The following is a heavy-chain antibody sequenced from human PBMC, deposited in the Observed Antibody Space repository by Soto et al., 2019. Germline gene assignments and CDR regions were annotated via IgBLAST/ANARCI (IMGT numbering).Heavy chain of an antibody. CDR3: GRERRGNDRGGY. CDR1: GYTFTSYG. Sequence: QVQLVQSGAEVKKPGASVKVSCKASGYTFTSYGISWVRQAPGQGLEWMGWISAYNGNTNYAQKLQGRVTMTTDTSTSTAEMELRSLRSEDTAVYYCGRERRGNDRGGYWGQGTLVTVSS. CDR2: ISAYNGNT. D-gene: IGHD3-22*01. V-gene: IGHV1-18*04. J-gene: IGHJ4*02.